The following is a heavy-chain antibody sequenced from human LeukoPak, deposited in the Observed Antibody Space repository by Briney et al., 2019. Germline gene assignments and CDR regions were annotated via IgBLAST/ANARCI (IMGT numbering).Heavy chain of an antibody. J-gene: IGHJ4*02. CDR1: GFRFTSSW. CDR2: IYTGDSDT. V-gene: IGHV5-51*01. Sequence: AGESLKISCKGSGFRFTSSWIVWVRQMAGNGREWMGVIYTGDSDTRYSPSFQSQVTVSADESTSTAYLQWSSLKASDTAMYYCARHVGIVRISPDYWGQGTLVTVSS. D-gene: IGHD5-12*01. CDR3: ARHVGIVRISPDY.